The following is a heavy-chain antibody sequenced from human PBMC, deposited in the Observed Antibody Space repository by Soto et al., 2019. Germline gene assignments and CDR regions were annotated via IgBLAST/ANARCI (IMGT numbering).Heavy chain of an antibody. CDR3: ARRYGCTLDY. CDR2: IYYSGST. D-gene: IGHD4-17*01. V-gene: IGHV4-59*08. Sequence: NPSETLSLTCTVSGGSISSYYWSWIRQPPGKGLEWIGYIYYSGSTNYNPSLKSRVTISVDTSKNQFSLKLSSVTAADTAVYYCARRYGCTLDYWGQGTLVTVSS. CDR1: GGSISSYY. J-gene: IGHJ4*02.